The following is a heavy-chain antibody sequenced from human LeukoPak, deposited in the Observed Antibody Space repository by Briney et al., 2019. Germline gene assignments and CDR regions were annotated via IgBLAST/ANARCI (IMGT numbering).Heavy chain of an antibody. CDR2: INPRGGGT. Sequence: ASVKVSCKASGYTFTIYYMHWLRQAPGQGLEWMGIINPRGGGTSYAQKFQGRVTMTRDTSTSTLYMELSSLRSEDTAVYYCARDGDFWSGYYCDYWGQGTQVTVSS. D-gene: IGHD3-3*01. V-gene: IGHV1-46*01. J-gene: IGHJ4*02. CDR1: GYTFTIYY. CDR3: ARDGDFWSGYYCDY.